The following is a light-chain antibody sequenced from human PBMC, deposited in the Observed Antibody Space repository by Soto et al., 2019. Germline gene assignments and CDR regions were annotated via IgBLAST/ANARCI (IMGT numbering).Light chain of an antibody. CDR2: GSS. V-gene: IGKV3-20*01. CDR3: QHDSSAPIT. CDR1: QNVSSRY. Sequence: EIVLTQTPRKLALSREERDTLSCRASQNVSSRYLAWYEQKPGRSPRLLICGSSRSATGTPDRFSGSGSGTDFPLTIRRLHSEYSAVYYYQHDSSAPITFGQGTRLEI. J-gene: IGKJ5*01.